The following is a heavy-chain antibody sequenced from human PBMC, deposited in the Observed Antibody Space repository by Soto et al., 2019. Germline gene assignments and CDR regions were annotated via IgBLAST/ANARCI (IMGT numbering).Heavy chain of an antibody. J-gene: IGHJ4*02. CDR3: ARTTSNSSGWYHFDY. D-gene: IGHD6-19*01. Sequence: QVQLVQSGAEVKKPGSSVKVSCKASGGTFSSYTISWVRQAPGQGLEWMGRIFPFLGAANYAQKFQGRVTITADKSTSTAYMELSSLRSEDTAVYFCARTTSNSSGWYHFDYWGQGTLVTVSS. CDR2: IFPFLGAA. V-gene: IGHV1-69*08. CDR1: GGTFSSYT.